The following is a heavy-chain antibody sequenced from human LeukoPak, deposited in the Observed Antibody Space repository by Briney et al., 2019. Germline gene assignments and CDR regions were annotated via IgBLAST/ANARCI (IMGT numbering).Heavy chain of an antibody. CDR2: ISAYNGNT. CDR3: ARDVETGSGWYFQSISPYFDY. CDR1: GYTFTSYG. V-gene: IGHV1-18*01. J-gene: IGHJ4*02. D-gene: IGHD6-19*01. Sequence: ASVKVSCKASGYTFTSYGISWVRQAPGQGLEWMGWISAYNGNTNYAQKLQGRVTMTTDTSTSTAYMELRSLRSDDTAVYYCARDVETGSGWYFQSISPYFDYWGQGTLVTVSS.